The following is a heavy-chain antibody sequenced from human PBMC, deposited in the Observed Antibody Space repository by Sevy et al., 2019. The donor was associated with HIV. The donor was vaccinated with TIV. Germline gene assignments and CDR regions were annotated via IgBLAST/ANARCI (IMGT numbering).Heavy chain of an antibody. CDR3: ARVKTVGAPFDY. J-gene: IGHJ4*02. CDR1: GFTFSSYD. V-gene: IGHV3-30-3*01. CDR2: ISDDGSNK. Sequence: GGSLRLSCAASGFTFSSYDMHWVRQAPGKGLEWVAVISDDGSNKYYADSVKGRFTISRDNSKNTLYLQMNSLRAEDTAVYYCARVKTVGAPFDYWGQGTLVTVSS. D-gene: IGHD1-26*01.